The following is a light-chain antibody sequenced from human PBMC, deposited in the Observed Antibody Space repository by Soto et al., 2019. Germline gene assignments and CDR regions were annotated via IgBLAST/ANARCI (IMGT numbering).Light chain of an antibody. CDR3: LQDYNYPRT. CDR2: AAS. V-gene: IGKV1-6*01. J-gene: IGKJ1*01. CDR1: QGIRDD. Sequence: AIQMTQSPSSLSASVGDRVTITCRASQGIRDDLGWYQQKPGKAPKLLIYAASSLQSGVPSRFSGSGSGTDFSLTISSLQPEDFATYYCLQDYNYPRTFGQGTKVEIK.